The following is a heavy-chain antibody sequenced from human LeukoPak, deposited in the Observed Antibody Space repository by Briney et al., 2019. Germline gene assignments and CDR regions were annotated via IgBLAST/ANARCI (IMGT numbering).Heavy chain of an antibody. Sequence: ASVKVSCKASGYTFTSYGISWVRQAPGQGLEWMGWINPNSGGTNYAQKFQGRVTMTRDTSISTAYMELSRLRSDDTAVYYCARARGYRGYGWFDPWGQGTLVTVSS. CDR2: INPNSGGT. CDR3: ARARGYRGYGWFDP. CDR1: GYTFTSYG. V-gene: IGHV1-2*02. D-gene: IGHD5-12*01. J-gene: IGHJ5*02.